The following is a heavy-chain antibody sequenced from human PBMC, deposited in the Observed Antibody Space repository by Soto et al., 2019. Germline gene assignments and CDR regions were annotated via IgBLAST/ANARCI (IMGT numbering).Heavy chain of an antibody. CDR1: GFTFSSYA. Sequence: GGSLRLSCAASGFTFSSYAMSWVRQAPGKGLEWVSAISGSGGSTYYADSVKGRFTISRDNSKNTLYLQMNSLRAEDTAVYYCAKAHSLYDFWSGPFDYWGQGTLVTVSS. CDR3: AKAHSLYDFWSGPFDY. CDR2: ISGSGGST. V-gene: IGHV3-23*01. J-gene: IGHJ4*02. D-gene: IGHD3-3*01.